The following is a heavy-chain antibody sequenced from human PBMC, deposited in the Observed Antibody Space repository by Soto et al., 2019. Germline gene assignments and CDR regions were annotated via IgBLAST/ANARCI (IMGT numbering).Heavy chain of an antibody. CDR1: GFTFSSYG. D-gene: IGHD4-4*01. CDR2: IWYDGSNK. J-gene: IGHJ6*02. CDR3: ARDKDYSNFAPDPIPYYYYGMDV. Sequence: QVQLVESGGGVVQPGRSLRLSCAASGFTFSSYGMHWVRQAPGKGLEWVAVIWYDGSNKYYADSVKGRFTISRDSSKNTLYLQMNSLRAEDTAVYYCARDKDYSNFAPDPIPYYYYGMDVWGQGTTVTVSS. V-gene: IGHV3-33*01.